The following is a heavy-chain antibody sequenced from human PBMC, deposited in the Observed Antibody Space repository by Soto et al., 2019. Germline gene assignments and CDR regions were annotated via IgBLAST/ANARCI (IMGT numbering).Heavy chain of an antibody. J-gene: IGHJ5*02. CDR2: INHSGST. CDR1: GGSFSGYY. D-gene: IGHD3-3*01. V-gene: IGHV4-34*01. Sequence: PSETLSLTCAVYGGSFSGYYCSWIRQPPWKGLEWIGEINHSGSTNYNPPLKSRVTISVDASKNQFSLRLSSVTAADTAVYYCARARTFTIFRVVKWFDPSGQGTLVTVSS. CDR3: ARARTFTIFRVVKWFDP.